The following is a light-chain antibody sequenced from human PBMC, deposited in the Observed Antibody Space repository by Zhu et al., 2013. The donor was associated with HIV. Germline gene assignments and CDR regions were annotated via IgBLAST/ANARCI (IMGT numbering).Light chain of an antibody. J-gene: IGKJ4*01. CDR3: HQYNNWPPLT. CDR2: GAS. Sequence: EIVLTQSPGTLSLSPGERATLSCRASQSITSNYLAWYQHKPGQAPRLLIYGASSRATGVPDRFTGSGSGTDFTLTISSLQSEDFAVYYCHQYNNWPPLTFGGGT. V-gene: IGKV3-20*01. CDR1: QSITSNY.